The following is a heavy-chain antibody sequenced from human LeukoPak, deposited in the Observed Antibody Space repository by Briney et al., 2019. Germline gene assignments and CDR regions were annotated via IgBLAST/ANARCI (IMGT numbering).Heavy chain of an antibody. V-gene: IGHV1-3*01. Sequence: GASVKVSCKASGYTFTDYTMHWVRQAPGQRLEWMGWINAGNGNTKYSQKFQGRVTITADESTSTAYMELSSLRSEDTAVYYCARVAFGVVIHDAFDIWGQGTMVTVSS. CDR3: ARVAFGVVIHDAFDI. CDR2: INAGNGNT. J-gene: IGHJ3*02. CDR1: GYTFTDYT. D-gene: IGHD3-3*01.